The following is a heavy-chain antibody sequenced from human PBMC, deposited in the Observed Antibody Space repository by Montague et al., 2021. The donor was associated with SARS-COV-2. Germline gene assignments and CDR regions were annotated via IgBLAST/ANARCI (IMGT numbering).Heavy chain of an antibody. CDR1: GGSISDYY. Sequence: SETLSLTCSVSGGSISDYYWNWIRQPPGKGLEWIGYIYYNTGNTNYNPSLQSRVTISLDTSKNQFSLNLMPVTAADTALYFCARGTGYDYYFDCGGLGTLVTVSS. CDR3: ARGTGYDYYFDC. J-gene: IGHJ4*02. V-gene: IGHV4-59*01. CDR2: IYYNTGNT. D-gene: IGHD5-12*01.